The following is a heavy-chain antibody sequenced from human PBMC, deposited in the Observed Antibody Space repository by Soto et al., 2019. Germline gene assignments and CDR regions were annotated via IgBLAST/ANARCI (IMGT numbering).Heavy chain of an antibody. Sequence: SSETLSLTCAVSGGSISSGGYSWSWIRQPPGKGLEWIGYIYYSGSTNYNPSLKSRVTISVDTSKNQFSLKLSSVTAADTAVYYCARSVEMATKGLDYWGQGTLVTVSS. D-gene: IGHD5-12*01. CDR3: ARSVEMATKGLDY. CDR1: GGSISSGGYS. V-gene: IGHV4-61*08. J-gene: IGHJ4*02. CDR2: IYYSGST.